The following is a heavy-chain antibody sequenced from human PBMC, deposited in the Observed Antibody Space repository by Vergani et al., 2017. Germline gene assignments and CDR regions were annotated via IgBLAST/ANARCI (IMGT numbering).Heavy chain of an antibody. CDR3: ARDNLEGSLRFLEWLLFDY. D-gene: IGHD3-3*01. CDR2: ISSSSSYI. J-gene: IGHJ4*02. Sequence: EVQLVESGGGLVKPGGSLRLSCAASGFTFSSYSMNWVRQAPGKGLEWVSSISSSSSYIYYADSVKGRFTISRDNAKNSLYLQMNSLRAEETAVYYCARDNLEGSLRFLEWLLFDYWGQGTLVTVSS. V-gene: IGHV3-21*01. CDR1: GFTFSSYS.